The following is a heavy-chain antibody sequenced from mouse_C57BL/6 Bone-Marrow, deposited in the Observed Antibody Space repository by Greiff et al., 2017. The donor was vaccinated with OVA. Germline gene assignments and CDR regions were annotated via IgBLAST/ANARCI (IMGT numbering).Heavy chain of an antibody. D-gene: IGHD1-1*01. Sequence: QVQLQQPGAELVRPGSSVKLSCKASGYTFTSYWMDWVKQRPGQGLEWIGNIYPSDSETHYNQKFKDKATLTVDKSSSTAYMQLSSLTSEDSAVYYCARGVAGYLDYWGQGTTLTVSS. V-gene: IGHV1-61*01. J-gene: IGHJ2*01. CDR1: GYTFTSYW. CDR2: IYPSDSET. CDR3: ARGVAGYLDY.